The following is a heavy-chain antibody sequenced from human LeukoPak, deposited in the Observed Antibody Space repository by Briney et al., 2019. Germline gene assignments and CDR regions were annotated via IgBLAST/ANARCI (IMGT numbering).Heavy chain of an antibody. CDR2: IYTSGST. Sequence: PSETLSLTCTVSGGSISSYYWSWIRQPAGKGLKWIGRIYTSGSTNYNPSLKSRVTMSVDTSKNQFSLKLSSVTAADTAVYYCARVRSSSRTIYYYYYMDVWGKGTTVTVSS. V-gene: IGHV4-4*07. D-gene: IGHD6-13*01. CDR3: ARVRSSSRTIYYYYYMDV. J-gene: IGHJ6*03. CDR1: GGSISSYY.